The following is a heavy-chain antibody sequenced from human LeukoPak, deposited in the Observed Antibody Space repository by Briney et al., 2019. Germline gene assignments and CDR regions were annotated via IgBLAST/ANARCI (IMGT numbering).Heavy chain of an antibody. CDR1: GFTFRSYW. CDR2: ILGDGSIT. D-gene: IGHD6-19*01. Sequence: GGSLRLSCAASGFTFRSYWMHWVRQAPGKVLVWVSRILGDGSITNYADSVKGRFTISRDNAKNTLYLLMNNLRAEDTAVYYCARDRSSGWYPSGYWGQGTLVTVSS. V-gene: IGHV3-74*01. J-gene: IGHJ4*02. CDR3: ARDRSSGWYPSGY.